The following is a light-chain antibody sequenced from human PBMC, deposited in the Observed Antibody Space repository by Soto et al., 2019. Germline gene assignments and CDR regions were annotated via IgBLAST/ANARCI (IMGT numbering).Light chain of an antibody. V-gene: IGKV3D-20*01. CDR1: QSVSSSY. J-gene: IGKJ5*01. Sequence: EIVLTPSPATLSLSPGESATLSCGASQSVSSSYLAWYQQKPGLAPRLLIYDASSRATGIPDRFSGSGSGTDFTLTISRLEPEDFAVYYCQQYGSSPITFGQGTRLEI. CDR3: QQYGSSPIT. CDR2: DAS.